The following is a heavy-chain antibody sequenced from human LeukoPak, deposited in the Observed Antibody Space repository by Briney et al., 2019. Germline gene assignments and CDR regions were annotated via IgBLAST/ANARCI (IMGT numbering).Heavy chain of an antibody. Sequence: SETLSLTCAVYGGSFSGYYWSWIRQPPGKGLEWVGEINHSGSTNYNPSLKSRVTISVDTSKNQFSLKLSSVTAADTAVYYCARGAGVRVRSLESLDYWGQGTLVTVSS. CDR2: INHSGST. J-gene: IGHJ4*02. CDR1: GGSFSGYY. D-gene: IGHD3-3*01. V-gene: IGHV4-34*01. CDR3: ARGAGVRVRSLESLDY.